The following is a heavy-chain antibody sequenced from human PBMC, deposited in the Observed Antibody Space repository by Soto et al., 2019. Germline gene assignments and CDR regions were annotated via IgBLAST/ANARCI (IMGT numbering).Heavy chain of an antibody. CDR1: GYTFTGYY. Sequence: ASVKVSCKASGYTFTGYYMHWVRQAPGQGLEWMGWISAYNGNTKYAQKLQGRVTMTTDTSTSTAYMELRSLRSDDTAVYYCARDNPPMGVWGQGTTVTVSS. CDR3: ARDNPPMGV. V-gene: IGHV1-18*04. J-gene: IGHJ6*02. CDR2: ISAYNGNT.